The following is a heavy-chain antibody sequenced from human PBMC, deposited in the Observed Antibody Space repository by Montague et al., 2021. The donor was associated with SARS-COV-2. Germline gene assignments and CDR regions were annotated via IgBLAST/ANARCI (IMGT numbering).Heavy chain of an antibody. J-gene: IGHJ4*02. V-gene: IGHV4-34*01. Sequence: SETLSLTCAIYGGSFSSYYWSWIRQPPEKGLEWIGEINQSGRTNNNPSLKSRVIISVDTSKNQFPLKLSSVTAADTAVYYCARRGSSVWGVTVSAELDYWGQGILVIVSS. CDR3: ARRGSSVWGVTVSAELDY. D-gene: IGHD3-10*01. CDR1: GGSFSSYY. CDR2: INQSGRT.